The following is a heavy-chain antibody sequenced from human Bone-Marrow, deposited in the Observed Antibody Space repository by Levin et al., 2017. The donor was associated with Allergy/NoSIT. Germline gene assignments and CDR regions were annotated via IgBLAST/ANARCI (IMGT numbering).Heavy chain of an antibody. D-gene: IGHD1-1*01. J-gene: IGHJ3*02. V-gene: IGHV3-13*01. CDR2: IATTGNT. CDR1: GFSFSTYFSTYD. Sequence: PGGSLRLSCVASGFSFSTYFSTYDLHWVRQATGKGLEWVSAIATTGNTFYLDSVKGRFSISRENAKNSFFLQMNSLRVEDTAVYYCAGVKWNDRTFDIWGQGAMVTVSS. CDR3: AGVKWNDRTFDI.